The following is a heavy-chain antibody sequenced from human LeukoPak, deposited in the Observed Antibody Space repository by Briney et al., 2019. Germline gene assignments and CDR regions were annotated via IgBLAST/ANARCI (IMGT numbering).Heavy chain of an antibody. J-gene: IGHJ6*03. Sequence: SETLSLTCTVSGGSISSYYWSWIRKPAGKGLEWIGRIYTSGSTNYNPSLKSRVTMSVDTSKNQFSLKLSSVTAADTAVYYCARDKGYCSSTSCHGLYYYYMDVWGKGTTVTVSS. V-gene: IGHV4-4*07. CDR3: ARDKGYCSSTSCHGLYYYYMDV. CDR2: IYTSGST. D-gene: IGHD2-2*01. CDR1: GGSISSYY.